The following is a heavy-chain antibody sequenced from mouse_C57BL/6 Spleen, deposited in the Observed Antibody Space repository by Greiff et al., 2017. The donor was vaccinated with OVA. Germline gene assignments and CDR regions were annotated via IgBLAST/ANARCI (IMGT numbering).Heavy chain of an antibody. V-gene: IGHV14-4*01. J-gene: IGHJ2*01. Sequence: EVQLQQSGAELVRPGASVKLSCTASGFNIKDDYMHWVKQRPEQGLEWIGWIDPENGDTEYASKFQGKATITADTSSNTAYLQLSSLTSEDTAVYYCTTINLYYFDYWGQGTTLTVSS. CDR2: IDPENGDT. D-gene: IGHD1-2*01. CDR3: TTINLYYFDY. CDR1: GFNIKDDY.